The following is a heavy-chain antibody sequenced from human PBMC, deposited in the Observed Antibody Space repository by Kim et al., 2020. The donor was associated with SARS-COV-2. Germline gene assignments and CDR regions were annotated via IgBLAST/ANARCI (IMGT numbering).Heavy chain of an antibody. J-gene: IGHJ4*02. CDR3: ARAVITMVRGVISGYYFDY. CDR2: FYNNENA. Sequence: SETLSLTCTVSGDSISTYYGSWIRQPPGKGLEWLGYFYNNENANYNPALKSRGTISVDTSKNQFSLNLRSVTAADTAVYYCARAVITMVRGVISGYYFDYWGPGILVTVSS. CDR1: GDSISTYY. V-gene: IGHV4-59*01. D-gene: IGHD3-10*01.